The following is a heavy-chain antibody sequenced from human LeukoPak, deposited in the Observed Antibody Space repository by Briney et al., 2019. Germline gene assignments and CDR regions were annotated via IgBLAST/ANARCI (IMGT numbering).Heavy chain of an antibody. CDR1: GFTFSSYG. V-gene: IGHV4-4*02. CDR2: IYHRGST. J-gene: IGHJ4*02. D-gene: IGHD3-22*01. Sequence: GSLRLSCAASGFTFSSYGMHWVRQPPGKGLEWIGEIYHRGSTNYNPSLQSRVTISVDNSKNQFSLNLRSVTAADTAVYYRARNGNYDSNGYAFDFWGQGTLVTVSS. CDR3: ARNGNYDSNGYAFDF.